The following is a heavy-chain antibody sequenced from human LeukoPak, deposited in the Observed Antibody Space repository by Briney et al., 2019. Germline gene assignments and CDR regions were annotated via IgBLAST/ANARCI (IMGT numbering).Heavy chain of an antibody. D-gene: IGHD6-19*01. J-gene: IGHJ5*02. CDR2: MNRDGSQR. CDR1: GFAFSSYW. V-gene: IGHV3-7*01. Sequence: GGSLRLSCVGSGFAFSSYWMSWARQAPGKGLEWVAKMNRDGSQRDYVDSVKGRFTISRDNVVNSLFLQINSVRVEDTAVYYCASADSGRNSFGPWGQGTLVTVSS. CDR3: ASADSGRNSFGP.